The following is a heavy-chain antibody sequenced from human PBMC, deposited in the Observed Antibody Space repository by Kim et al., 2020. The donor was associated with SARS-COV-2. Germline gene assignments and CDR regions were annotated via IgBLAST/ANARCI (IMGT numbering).Heavy chain of an antibody. CDR2: IYYSGST. Sequence: SETLSLTCTVSGGSISSYYWSWIRQPPGKGLEWIGYIYYSGSTNYNPSLKSRVTISVDTSKNQFSLKLSSVTAADTAVYYCARHGPGGPRVRYGMDVWGQGTTVTVSS. D-gene: IGHD2-15*01. CDR1: GGSISSYY. V-gene: IGHV4-59*08. CDR3: ARHGPGGPRVRYGMDV. J-gene: IGHJ6*02.